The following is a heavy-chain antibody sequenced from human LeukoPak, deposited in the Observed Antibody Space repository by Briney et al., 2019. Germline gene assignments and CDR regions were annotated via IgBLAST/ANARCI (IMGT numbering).Heavy chain of an antibody. Sequence: PGGSLRLSCAASGFTVSTNYMSWVRQAPGKGLEWVSVIYSGDSTYYADSVKGRFTISRHSSKNTLYLQMNSLRAEDTAVYYCARDLRGGNFDYWGQGTLVTVSP. CDR3: ARDLRGGNFDY. V-gene: IGHV3-53*04. J-gene: IGHJ4*02. CDR1: GFTVSTNY. CDR2: IYSGDST. D-gene: IGHD2-15*01.